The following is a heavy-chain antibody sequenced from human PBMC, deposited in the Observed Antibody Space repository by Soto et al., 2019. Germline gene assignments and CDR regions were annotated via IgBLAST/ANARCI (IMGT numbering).Heavy chain of an antibody. J-gene: IGHJ4*02. CDR2: IYGGGST. D-gene: IGHD3-22*01. CDR3: ARNYYDSGGGFDY. CDR1: GFTVSSNY. Sequence: GGSLRLSCAASGFTVSSNYMSWVRQAPGKGLEWVSVIYGGGSTYYTDSVKGRFTISRDNSKNTLYLQMNSLRAEDTAVYYCARNYYDSGGGFDYWGQGTLVTAPQ. V-gene: IGHV3-53*01.